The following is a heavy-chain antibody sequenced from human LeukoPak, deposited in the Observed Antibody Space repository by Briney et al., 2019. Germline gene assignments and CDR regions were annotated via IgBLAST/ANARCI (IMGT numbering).Heavy chain of an antibody. J-gene: IGHJ4*02. D-gene: IGHD3-22*01. CDR3: ARHIYYYDSSGYPMGNYFDY. CDR1: GYSISSGYY. Sequence: PSETLSLTCAVSGYSISSGYYWGWIRQPPGKGLEWIGSIYHSGSTYYNPSLKSRVTISVDTSKNQFSLKLSSVTAADTGVYYCARHIYYYDSSGYPMGNYFDYWGQGTLVTVSS. CDR2: IYHSGST. V-gene: IGHV4-38-2*01.